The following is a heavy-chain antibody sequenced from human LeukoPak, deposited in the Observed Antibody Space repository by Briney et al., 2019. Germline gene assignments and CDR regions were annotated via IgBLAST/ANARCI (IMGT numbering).Heavy chain of an antibody. CDR3: ARDATYCAGGSCSRFDP. CDR2: INWNGGST. CDR1: GFTFKDYG. J-gene: IGHJ5*02. D-gene: IGHD2-15*01. Sequence: GGSLRLSCAASGFTFKDYGMTWVRQPPGKGLEWVSGINWNGGSTGYADSVKGRFTISRDYSKNTLYLQMNSLRAEDTALYYCARDATYCAGGSCSRFDPWGQGTLVTVSS. V-gene: IGHV3-20*04.